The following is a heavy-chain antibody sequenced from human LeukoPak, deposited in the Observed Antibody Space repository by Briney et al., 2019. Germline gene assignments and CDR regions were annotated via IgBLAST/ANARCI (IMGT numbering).Heavy chain of an antibody. Sequence: GGSLRLSCAASGFTFSSYGMHWFRQAPGKGLEWVAFIRYDGSNKYYADSVKGRFTISRDNTKNTLYLQMNSLRAEDTAVYYCAKDFLGFLEWLPPDYWGQGTLVTVSS. V-gene: IGHV3-30*02. CDR2: IRYDGSNK. CDR1: GFTFSSYG. D-gene: IGHD3-3*02. CDR3: AKDFLGFLEWLPPDY. J-gene: IGHJ4*02.